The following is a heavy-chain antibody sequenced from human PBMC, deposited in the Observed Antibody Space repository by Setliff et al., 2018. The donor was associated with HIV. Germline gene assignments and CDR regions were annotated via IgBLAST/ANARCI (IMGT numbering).Heavy chain of an antibody. CDR3: ARSYPGPYYYYGMDV. V-gene: IGHV3-74*01. J-gene: IGHJ6*02. CDR2: VNSDGSSK. CDR1: GFTFDRYW. Sequence: GGSLRLSCAASGFTFDRYWMHWVRQAPGKGLVWVSRVNSDGSSKTYADSVKDRFTISRDNSKNTLYLQMNSLRAEDTAVYYCARSYPGPYYYYGMDVWGQGTTVTVSS.